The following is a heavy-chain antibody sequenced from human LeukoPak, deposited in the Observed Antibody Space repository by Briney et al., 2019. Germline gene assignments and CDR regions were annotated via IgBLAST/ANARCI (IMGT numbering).Heavy chain of an antibody. CDR2: INTDGSST. D-gene: IGHD1-26*01. Sequence: GGSLRLSCAASGFTFSSYWMHWVRQAPGKGLVWVSRINTDGSSTSYADSVKGRFTISRDNAKNTLYLQMNSLRAEDTAVYYCAKSGGSGILPSFDYWGQGTLVTVSS. J-gene: IGHJ4*02. V-gene: IGHV3-74*01. CDR3: AKSGGSGILPSFDY. CDR1: GFTFSSYW.